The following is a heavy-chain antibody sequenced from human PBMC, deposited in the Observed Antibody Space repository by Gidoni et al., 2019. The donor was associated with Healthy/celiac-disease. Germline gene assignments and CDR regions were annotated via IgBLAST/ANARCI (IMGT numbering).Heavy chain of an antibody. CDR1: GATFSTYA. CDR3: ARVLGYYYDSSGYWFDP. V-gene: IGHV1-69*06. Sequence: VQLVQSGAEVQKPGSSVKFSCKASGATFSTYAISWVRQAPGQGLEWMGGIIPIFGTANYAQKFQGRVTITADKSTSTAYMELSSLRSEDTAVYYCARVLGYYYDSSGYWFDPWGQGTLVTVSS. D-gene: IGHD3-22*01. CDR2: IIPIFGTA. J-gene: IGHJ5*02.